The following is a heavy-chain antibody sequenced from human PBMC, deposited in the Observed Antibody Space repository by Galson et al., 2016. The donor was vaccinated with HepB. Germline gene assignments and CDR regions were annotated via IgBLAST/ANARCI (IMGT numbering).Heavy chain of an antibody. V-gene: IGHV3-23*01. Sequence: SLRLSCAASGFTFSSYAMSWVRQAPGKGLEWVSTITGSGGWIKYADSVKGRLITSRDNSKNMLYLQMNGLRVEDTAVYYCAGAFYYGSSGWGPAALDIWGQGTVVTVSS. CDR2: ITGSGGWI. CDR1: GFTFSSYA. J-gene: IGHJ3*02. CDR3: AGAFYYGSSGWGPAALDI. D-gene: IGHD3-22*01.